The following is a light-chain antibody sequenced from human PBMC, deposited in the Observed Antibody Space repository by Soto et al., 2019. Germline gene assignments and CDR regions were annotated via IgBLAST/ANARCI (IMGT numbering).Light chain of an antibody. CDR3: QQRSNWPRFT. V-gene: IGKV3-11*01. Sequence: EIVLTQSPATLSLSPGERATLSCRASQSVSTYLAWYQQKLGQAPRLLIYDASNSATGIPARFSGSGSGTDFTLTISSLEPEDFAVYYCQQRSNWPRFTFGPGTKVYIK. CDR2: DAS. CDR1: QSVSTY. J-gene: IGKJ3*01.